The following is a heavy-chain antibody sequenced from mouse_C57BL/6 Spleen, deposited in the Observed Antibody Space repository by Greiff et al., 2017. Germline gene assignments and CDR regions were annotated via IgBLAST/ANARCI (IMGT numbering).Heavy chain of an antibody. Sequence: ESGPGLVKPSQSLSLTCSVTGYSITSGYFWNWIRQFPGNILEWMGYISYDGSNNYNPSLKNRISITLDTAKNQFFQKLNSVTTEDTATYYCASGELWAPFAYWGQGTLVTVSA. CDR2: ISYDGSN. CDR1: GYSITSGYF. D-gene: IGHD1-1*02. CDR3: ASGELWAPFAY. J-gene: IGHJ3*01. V-gene: IGHV3-6*01.